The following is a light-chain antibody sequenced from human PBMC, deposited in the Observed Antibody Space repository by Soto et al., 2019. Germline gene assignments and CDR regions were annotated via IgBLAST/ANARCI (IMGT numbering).Light chain of an antibody. J-gene: IGLJ1*01. V-gene: IGLV2-14*01. Sequence: QSVLTQPASVSGSPGQSITISCTGTSSDVGGYNYVSWYQQHPGKASKLMIYEVSNRLSGVSNRFSGSKSGNTASLTISGLQAEDEADYYCSSYTSSSTLYVFGTGTKVTVL. CDR3: SSYTSSSTLYV. CDR1: SSDVGGYNY. CDR2: EVS.